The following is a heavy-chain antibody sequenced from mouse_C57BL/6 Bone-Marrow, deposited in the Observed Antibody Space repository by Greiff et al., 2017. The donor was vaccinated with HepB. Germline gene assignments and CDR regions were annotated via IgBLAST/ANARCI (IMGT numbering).Heavy chain of an antibody. Sequence: QVHVKQPGTELVKPGASVKLSCKASGYTFTGYWMHWVKQRPGQGLEWIGNINPSNGGTNYNEKFKSKATLTVDKSSSTAYMQLSSLTSEDSAVYYCARTTAQASYFDYWGQGTTLTVSS. CDR3: ARTTAQASYFDY. CDR1: GYTFTGYW. D-gene: IGHD3-2*02. V-gene: IGHV1-53*01. J-gene: IGHJ2*01. CDR2: INPSNGGT.